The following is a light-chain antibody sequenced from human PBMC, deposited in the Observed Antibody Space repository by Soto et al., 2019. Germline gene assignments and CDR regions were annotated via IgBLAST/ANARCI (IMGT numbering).Light chain of an antibody. CDR1: QSVSSY. CDR2: GAS. V-gene: IGKV3-20*01. J-gene: IGKJ1*01. CDR3: QQYGSSGT. Sequence: EIGLTQSPATLSLSPGERATLSCRASQSVSSYLAWYQQKPGQAPRLLIYGASNRATGIPDRFSGSGSGTDFTLTFRRLEPEDFAVYYCQQYGSSGTFGQGTKVDIK.